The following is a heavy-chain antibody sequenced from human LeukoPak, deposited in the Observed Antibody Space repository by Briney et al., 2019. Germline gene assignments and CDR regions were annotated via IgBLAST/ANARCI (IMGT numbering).Heavy chain of an antibody. J-gene: IGHJ4*02. V-gene: IGHV3-30-3*01. CDR1: GFTFSSYA. CDR3: ARDLYNLWNYFDY. D-gene: IGHD5-24*01. CDR2: ISYDGSNK. Sequence: GGSLRLSCAASGFTFSSYAMHWVRQAPGKGLEWVAVISYDGSNKYYADSVKGRFTISRDNSKNTLYLQMNSLRAEDTAVYYCARDLYNLWNYFDYWGQGTLVTVSS.